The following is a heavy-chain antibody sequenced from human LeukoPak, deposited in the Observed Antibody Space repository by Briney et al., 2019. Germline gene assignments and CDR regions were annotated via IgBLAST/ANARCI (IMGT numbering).Heavy chain of an antibody. V-gene: IGHV3-74*01. D-gene: IGHD3-10*02. J-gene: IGHJ4*02. Sequence: GSLRLSCAASGFTFSSAWMHWFRQGPGKGLVWVSRITSDGRTTIYAASVKGRFSIPRDNAKNTLYLQMNSLRAEGTALYYCARDRYYVPDYWGPGTLVTVSS. CDR3: ARDRYYVPDY. CDR1: GFTFSSAW. CDR2: ITSDGRTT.